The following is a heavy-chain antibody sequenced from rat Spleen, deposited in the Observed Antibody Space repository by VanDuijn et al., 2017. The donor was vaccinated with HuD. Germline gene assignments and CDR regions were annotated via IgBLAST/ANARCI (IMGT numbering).Heavy chain of an antibody. CDR2: ISTRGGST. CDR1: GFTFSNFP. Sequence: EVHLVESGGGLVQPGRSLKLSCAASGFTFSNFPMAWVRQAPTKGLEWVATISTRGGSTYYRDSVKGRFTTSRDNTKSTLYLQMDSLRSEDTATYYCVRHDDYWGQGVMVTVSS. CDR3: VRHDDY. D-gene: IGHD1-7*01. J-gene: IGHJ2*01. V-gene: IGHV5-46*01.